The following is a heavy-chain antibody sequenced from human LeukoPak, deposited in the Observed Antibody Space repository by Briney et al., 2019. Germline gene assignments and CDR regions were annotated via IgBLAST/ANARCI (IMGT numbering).Heavy chain of an antibody. Sequence: SETLSLTCTVSGGSISSSSYYWGWIRQPPGKGLEWIGSIYYSGSTYYNPSLKSRVTISVDTSKNQFSLKLSSVTAADTAVYYCASPPLYYYDSSGPPRAFDIWGQGTMVTVSS. CDR1: GGSISSSSYY. CDR3: ASPPLYYYDSSGPPRAFDI. J-gene: IGHJ3*02. D-gene: IGHD3-22*01. V-gene: IGHV4-39*01. CDR2: IYYSGST.